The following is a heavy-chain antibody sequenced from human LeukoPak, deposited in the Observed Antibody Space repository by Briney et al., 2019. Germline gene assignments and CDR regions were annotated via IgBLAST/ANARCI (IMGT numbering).Heavy chain of an antibody. D-gene: IGHD6-19*01. J-gene: IGHJ6*02. CDR3: ARVWGSGWPLYYYYYGMDV. CDR1: GYTFISYG. CDR2: ISAYNGNT. V-gene: IGHV1-18*01. Sequence: ASVKVSCKASGYTFISYGISWVRQAPGQGLEWMGWISAYNGNTNYAQKLQGRVTMTTDTSTSTAYMELRSLRSDDTAVYYCARVWGSGWPLYYYYYGMDVWGQGTTVTVSS.